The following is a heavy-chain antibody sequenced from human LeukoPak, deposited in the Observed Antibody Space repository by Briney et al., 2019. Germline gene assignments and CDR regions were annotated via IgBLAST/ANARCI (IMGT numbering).Heavy chain of an antibody. CDR2: ISSSSSYI. CDR1: GFTFSSYS. Sequence: PGGSLRLSCAASGFTFSSYSMNWVRQAPGKGLEWVSSISSSSSYIYYADSVKGRFTISRDNAKNSLYLQMNSLRAEDTAVYYCARPTDDGIGSRGDYYYGMDVWGQGTTVTVSS. J-gene: IGHJ6*02. V-gene: IGHV3-21*01. D-gene: IGHD3-10*01. CDR3: ARPTDDGIGSRGDYYYGMDV.